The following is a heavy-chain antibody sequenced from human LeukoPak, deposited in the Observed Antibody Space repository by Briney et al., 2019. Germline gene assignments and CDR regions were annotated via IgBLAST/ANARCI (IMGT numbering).Heavy chain of an antibody. V-gene: IGHV3-7*01. D-gene: IGHD3-22*01. J-gene: IGHJ4*02. CDR3: ARFSSGYPSSYFDY. Sequence: QPGGSLRLSCAASGFTFSSYWMSWVRQAPGKGLEWVANIKQDGSEKYYVDSVKGRFTISRDNAKNSLYLQMNSLRAEDTAVYYCARFSSGYPSSYFDYWGQGTLVTVSS. CDR1: GFTFSSYW. CDR2: IKQDGSEK.